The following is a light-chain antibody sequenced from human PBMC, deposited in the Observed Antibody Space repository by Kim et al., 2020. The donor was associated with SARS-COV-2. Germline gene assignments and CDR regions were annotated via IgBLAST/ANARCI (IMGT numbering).Light chain of an antibody. CDR2: DAS. CDR3: QQYDNLPYT. CDR1: QDISNY. J-gene: IGKJ2*01. V-gene: IGKV1-33*01. Sequence: DIQMTQSPSSLSASVGDRVTITCQASQDISNYLHWYQQKPGKAPKLLIYDASNLETGVPSRFSGSGSGTDFTFTISSLQPEDIATYYCQQYDNLPYTFGQGNKLEI.